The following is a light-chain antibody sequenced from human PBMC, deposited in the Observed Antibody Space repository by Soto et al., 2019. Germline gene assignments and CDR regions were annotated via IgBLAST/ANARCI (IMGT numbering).Light chain of an antibody. CDR1: QSVSSDS. V-gene: IGKV3-20*01. CDR3: QQYVHWPPGA. Sequence: EIVLTQSPGTLSFSPGERATLSCRASQSVSSDSLAWYQQKPGQAPRLLIYGASSRATGIPDRFSGSGSGTDFTLTVSRLEPEDFAVFYCQQYVHWPPGAFGQGTTVEIK. J-gene: IGKJ1*01. CDR2: GAS.